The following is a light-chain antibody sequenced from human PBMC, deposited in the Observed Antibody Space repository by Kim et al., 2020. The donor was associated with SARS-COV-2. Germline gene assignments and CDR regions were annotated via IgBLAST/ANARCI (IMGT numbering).Light chain of an antibody. J-gene: IGLJ3*02. CDR3: SSYTSSSAWV. Sequence: GQSITISCTGSSSDVGGYNYVSWYQQHPGKAPKLMIYDVNKRPSGISNRFSGSKSGNTASLTISGLQAEDEADYYSSSYTSSSAWVFGGGTKLTVL. CDR2: DVN. CDR1: SSDVGGYNY. V-gene: IGLV2-14*03.